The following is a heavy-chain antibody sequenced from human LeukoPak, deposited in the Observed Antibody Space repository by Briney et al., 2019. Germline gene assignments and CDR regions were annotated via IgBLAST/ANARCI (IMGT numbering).Heavy chain of an antibody. CDR1: GFTFSSYA. CDR3: ARDGRWELLRGLDY. V-gene: IGHV3-23*01. Sequence: PGGSLRLSCAASGFTFSSYAMSWVRQAPGKGLEWVSAISGSGGGTYYADSVKGRFTISRDNAKNSLYLQMNSLRAEDTAVYYCARDGRWELLRGLDYWGQGTLVTVSS. CDR2: ISGSGGGT. J-gene: IGHJ4*02. D-gene: IGHD1-26*01.